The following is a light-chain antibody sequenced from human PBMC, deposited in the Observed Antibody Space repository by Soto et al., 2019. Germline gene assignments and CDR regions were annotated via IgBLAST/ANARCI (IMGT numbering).Light chain of an antibody. CDR1: QSVSSN. J-gene: IGKJ1*01. CDR2: GAS. V-gene: IGKV3-15*01. Sequence: EIVMTQSPATLSVSPGERATLSRRASQSVSSNLAWYQQKPGQAPRLLIYGASTRASGIPASFSGSGSGTEFTLTISSLQSKDFAVYYCQQYFNWPRTFGQGTKVDNK. CDR3: QQYFNWPRT.